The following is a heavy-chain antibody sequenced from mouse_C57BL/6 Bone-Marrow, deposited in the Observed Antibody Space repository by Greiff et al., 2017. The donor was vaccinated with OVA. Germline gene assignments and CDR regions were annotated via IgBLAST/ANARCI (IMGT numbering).Heavy chain of an antibody. Sequence: LKEFVPELVPPGASVKIFCKASGYSFTDYYMNWLNLSNGKSLEWIGVIILNYGTTSYNQKFKGKATLTVDQSSSTAYMQLNSLTSEDSAVYYWAFYYGSSYRYFDVWGTGTTVTVSS. J-gene: IGHJ1*03. CDR3: AFYYGSSYRYFDV. D-gene: IGHD1-1*01. V-gene: IGHV1-39*01. CDR2: IILNYGTT. CDR1: GYSFTDYY.